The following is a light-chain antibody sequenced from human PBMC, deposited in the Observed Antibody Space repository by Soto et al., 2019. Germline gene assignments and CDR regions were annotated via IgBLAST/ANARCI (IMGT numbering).Light chain of an antibody. J-gene: IGLJ2*01. CDR1: SSDVGGYNF. CDR3: SSYTSSSTVV. CDR2: DVS. V-gene: IGLV2-14*01. Sequence: QSALTQPASVSGSPGQSITMSCTGTSSDVGGYNFVSWYQQLPGKAPKLMIYDVSDRPSGFSNRFSGSKSGNTASLTISGLQAEDEADYYCSSYTSSSTVVFGGGTKVTVL.